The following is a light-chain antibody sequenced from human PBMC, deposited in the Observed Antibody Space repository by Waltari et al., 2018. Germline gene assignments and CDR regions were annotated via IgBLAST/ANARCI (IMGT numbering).Light chain of an antibody. V-gene: IGLV4-69*01. CDR3: ETGGHGTWV. Sequence: QLVLTQSPSASASLGASVKLTCTLSSGHSSNIIAWLQQQPGKGPRYLMQVNSDGSHRKGDESPDRFSGSSSGAERYLTISSLQSEDEADYYCETGGHGTWVFGGGTKLTVL. J-gene: IGLJ3*02. CDR2: VNSDGSH. CDR1: SGHSSNI.